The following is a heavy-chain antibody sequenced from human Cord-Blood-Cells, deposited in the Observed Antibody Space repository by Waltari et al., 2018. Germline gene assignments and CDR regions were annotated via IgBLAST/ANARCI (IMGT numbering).Heavy chain of an antibody. V-gene: IGHV3-23*01. CDR2: IRGSGRST. D-gene: IGHD6-13*01. CDR3: AKGGRIAAADH. J-gene: IGHJ4*02. CDR1: GFTFSSYA. Sequence: EVQLLESGGGLVQPGGSLRLSCAASGFTFSSYAMSWVRQAPGKGLGWVAGIRGSGRSTYYAGSVTGRVSNYRNNFKNTLYLEMNCMGAEDTGEYYCAKGGRIAAADHWGQGTLVSVSA.